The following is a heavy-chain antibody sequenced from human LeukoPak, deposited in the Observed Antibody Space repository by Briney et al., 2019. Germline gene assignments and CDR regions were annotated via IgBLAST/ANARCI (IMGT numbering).Heavy chain of an antibody. D-gene: IGHD3-3*01. Sequence: GASVKVSCKASGYTFTSYDINWVRQATGQGLEWMGWMNPNSGSTGYAQKFQGRVTMTRNTSISTAYMELSSLRSEDTAVYYCARVPRVAISANWFDPWGQGTLVTVSS. CDR2: MNPNSGST. J-gene: IGHJ5*02. CDR1: GYTFTSYD. CDR3: ARVPRVAISANWFDP. V-gene: IGHV1-8*01.